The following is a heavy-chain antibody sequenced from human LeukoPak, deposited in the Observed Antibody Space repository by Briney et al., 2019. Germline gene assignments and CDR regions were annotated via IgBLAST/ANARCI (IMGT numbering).Heavy chain of an antibody. CDR2: INHSGST. CDR1: GGSISSSSYY. CDR3: ARVGRGRYYFDY. Sequence: SETLSLTCTVSGGSISSSSYYWSWIRQPPGKGLEWIGEINHSGSTNYNPSLKSRVTISVDTSKNQFSLKLSSVTAADTAVYYCARVGRGRYYFDYWGQGTLVTVSS. D-gene: IGHD3-16*01. V-gene: IGHV4-39*07. J-gene: IGHJ4*02.